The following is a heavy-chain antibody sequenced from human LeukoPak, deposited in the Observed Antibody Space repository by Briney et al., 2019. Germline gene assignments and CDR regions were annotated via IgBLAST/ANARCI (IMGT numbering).Heavy chain of an antibody. D-gene: IGHD1-26*01. J-gene: IGHJ4*02. CDR1: GGSISSSSYY. Sequence: RPSETLSLTCTVSGGSISSSSYYWGWIRQPPGKGLEWIGSIYYSGSTYYNPSLKRRVTISVDTSKNQFSLKLSSVTAADTAVYYCARELRGGSYPLDYWGQGTLVTVSS. V-gene: IGHV4-39*07. CDR3: ARELRGGSYPLDY. CDR2: IYYSGST.